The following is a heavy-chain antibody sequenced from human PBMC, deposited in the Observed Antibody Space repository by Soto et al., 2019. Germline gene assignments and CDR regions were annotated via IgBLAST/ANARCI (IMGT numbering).Heavy chain of an antibody. CDR1: GFTFRNYA. J-gene: IGHJ4*02. V-gene: IGHV3-30-3*01. Sequence: PGGSLRLSCAASGFTFRNYAMHWVRQAPGKGLEWVAVISDDGSNKYYADSVKGRFTISRDNPKNTLYLQMNSLRAEDTAVYYCAREKISKSIIAVPGSHFAYWGQGTLVTVSS. CDR3: AREKISKSIIAVPGSHFAY. D-gene: IGHD6-19*01. CDR2: ISDDGSNK.